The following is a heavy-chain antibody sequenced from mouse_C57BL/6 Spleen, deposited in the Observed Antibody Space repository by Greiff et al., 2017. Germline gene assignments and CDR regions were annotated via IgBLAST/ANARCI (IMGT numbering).Heavy chain of an antibody. D-gene: IGHD2-5*01. CDR3: ARRESNGWYFDV. Sequence: DVLLVESGGGLVQPGGSLKLSCAASGFTFSDYGMAWVRQAPRKGPEWVALISNLAYSINYADTVPGRFTISRENANNTPYLDMSSLRSEDTAMYYCARRESNGWYFDVWGTRNTVTSPS. CDR2: ISNLAYSI. CDR1: GFTFSDYG. V-gene: IGHV5-15*04. J-gene: IGHJ1*03.